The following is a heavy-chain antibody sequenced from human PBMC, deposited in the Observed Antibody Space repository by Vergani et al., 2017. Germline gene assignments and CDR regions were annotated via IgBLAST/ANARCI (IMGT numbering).Heavy chain of an antibody. CDR2: IYYSGST. D-gene: IGHD6-13*01. CDR1: GGSISSSSYY. V-gene: IGHV4-39*01. CDR3: AISPRIAAAGISGSRFDP. Sequence: QLQLQESGPGLVKPSETLSLTRPVSGGSISSSSYYWGWIRQPPGKGLEWIGSIYYSGSTYYNPSLKSRLTISVDTSKNQFSLKLSSVTAADTAVYYCAISPRIAAAGISGSRFDPWGQGTLVTVSS. J-gene: IGHJ5*02.